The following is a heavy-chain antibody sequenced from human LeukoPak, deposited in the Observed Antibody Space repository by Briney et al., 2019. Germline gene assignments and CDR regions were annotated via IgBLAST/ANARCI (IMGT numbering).Heavy chain of an antibody. CDR2: IWYDGSNK. CDR1: GFTFSSYG. CDR3: ARDDYGDYGLFDY. Sequence: GGSLRLSCAASGFTFSSYGMHWVRQAPGKGLEWVAVIWYDGSNKYYADSVKGRFTISRDNSKNTLYLQMNSLRAEDTAVYYCARDDYGDYGLFDYWGQGTLVTVSS. J-gene: IGHJ4*02. D-gene: IGHD4-17*01. V-gene: IGHV3-33*01.